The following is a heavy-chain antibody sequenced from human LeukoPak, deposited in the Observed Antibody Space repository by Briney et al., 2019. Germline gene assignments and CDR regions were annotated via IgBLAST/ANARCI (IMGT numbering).Heavy chain of an antibody. J-gene: IGHJ3*02. CDR2: IYYSGST. V-gene: IGHV4-30-4*08. D-gene: IGHD4-17*01. CDR1: GVSLSSGAFY. Sequence: SETLSLTCTVSGVSLSSGAFYWSWIRQHPGKGLEWIGNIYYSGSTYYNPSLKSRVTISVDRSKNQFSLKLTSVTAADTAVYYCARAFPFDDYGDPDAFDIWGQGTMVTVSS. CDR3: ARAFPFDDYGDPDAFDI.